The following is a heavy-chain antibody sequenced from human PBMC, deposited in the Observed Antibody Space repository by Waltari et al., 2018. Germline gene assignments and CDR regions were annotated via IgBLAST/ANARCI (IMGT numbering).Heavy chain of an antibody. D-gene: IGHD3-3*01. CDR3: ARGRSGYLGYFDY. Sequence: QVQLQESGPGLVKPSETLSLTCTVSGYSISSGYYWGWIRQPPGKGLEWIGSIYHSGSTSYNPSLKSRVTISVDTSKNQFSLKLSSVTAADTAVYYCARGRSGYLGYFDYWGQGTLVTVSS. CDR1: GYSISSGYY. J-gene: IGHJ4*02. CDR2: IYHSGST. V-gene: IGHV4-38-2*02.